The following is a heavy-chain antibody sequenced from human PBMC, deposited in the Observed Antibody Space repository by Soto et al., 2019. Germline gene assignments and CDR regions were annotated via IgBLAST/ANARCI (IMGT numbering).Heavy chain of an antibody. J-gene: IGHJ4*02. Sequence: GGSLRLSCAASGFTFSSYGMHWVRQAPGKGLEWVAVISYDGSNKYYADSVKGRFTISRDNSKNTLYLQMNSLRAEDTAVYYCAKARVYYSIEPYYFDYWGQGTLVTVSS. CDR3: AKARVYYSIEPYYFDY. D-gene: IGHD3-22*01. CDR2: ISYDGSNK. CDR1: GFTFSSYG. V-gene: IGHV3-30*18.